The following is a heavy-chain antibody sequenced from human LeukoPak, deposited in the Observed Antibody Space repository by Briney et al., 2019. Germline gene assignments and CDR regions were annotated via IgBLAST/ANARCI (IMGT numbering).Heavy chain of an antibody. Sequence: GGSLRLSCAASGFTFSSYEMNWVRQAPGKGLEWVSSITSRSTYIYYADSVKGRFTISRDNAKNSLYLQMNSLRAEDTAVYYCARAATLSGSYSAFDIWGQGTMVTVSS. V-gene: IGHV3-21*01. CDR2: ITSRSTYI. CDR1: GFTFSSYE. D-gene: IGHD1-26*01. CDR3: ARAATLSGSYSAFDI. J-gene: IGHJ3*02.